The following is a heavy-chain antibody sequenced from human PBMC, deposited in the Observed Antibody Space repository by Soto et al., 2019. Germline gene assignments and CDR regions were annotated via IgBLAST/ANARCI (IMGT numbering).Heavy chain of an antibody. Sequence: GASVKVSCKASGFTFRNYWMGWVRQTPDKGLEWVANIKPDGSDKYYVDSVKGRFTISRDNAKNSLYLQMNSLRAEDTAVYYCARENYFDYWGQGTLVTVSS. CDR3: ARENYFDY. CDR2: IKPDGSDK. J-gene: IGHJ4*02. V-gene: IGHV3-7*01. CDR1: GFTFRNYW.